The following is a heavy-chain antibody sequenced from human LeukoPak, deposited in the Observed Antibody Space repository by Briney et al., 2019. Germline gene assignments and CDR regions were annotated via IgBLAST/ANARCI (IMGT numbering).Heavy chain of an antibody. D-gene: IGHD1-26*01. CDR1: GGSFSGYY. Sequence: SETLSLTCAVYGGSFSGYYWSWIRQPPGKGLEWIGEINHSGSTNYNPSLKSRVTISVDTSKNQFSLKLSSVTAADTAVYYCARGLLLTAFYGSTTDWFDPWGQGTLVTVSS. J-gene: IGHJ5*02. CDR2: INHSGST. V-gene: IGHV4-34*01. CDR3: ARGLLLTAFYGSTTDWFDP.